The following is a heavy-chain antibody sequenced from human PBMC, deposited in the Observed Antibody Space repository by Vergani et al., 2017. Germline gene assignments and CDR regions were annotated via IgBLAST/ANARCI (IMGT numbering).Heavy chain of an antibody. D-gene: IGHD6-13*01. CDR3: ASDSSWYGGVDY. J-gene: IGHJ4*02. CDR2: INHSGST. CDR1: GGSFSGYY. V-gene: IGHV4-34*01. Sequence: QVQLQQWGAGLLKPSETLSLTCAVYGGSFSGYYWSWIRQPPGQGLEWIGEINHSGSTNYNPSLKSRVTISVDTSKNQFSLKLSSVTAADAAVYYCASDSSWYGGVDYWGQGTLVTVSS.